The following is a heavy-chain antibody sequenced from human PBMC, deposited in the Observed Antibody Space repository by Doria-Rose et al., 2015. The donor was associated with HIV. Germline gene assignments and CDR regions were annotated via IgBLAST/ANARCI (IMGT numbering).Heavy chain of an antibody. CDR3: ARIKSSRWYHKYYFDF. D-gene: IGHD6-13*01. CDR1: GVSLSSPGMG. CDR2: IFSDDER. Sequence: QESGPVLVKPTETLTLTCTVSGVSLSSPGMGVSWIRQPPGKALEWLANIFSDDERSYKPSLKSRLTISRGTCKSQVVLTMTDMDPVDTATYYCARIKSSRWYHKYYFDFWGQGTLVIVSA. V-gene: IGHV2-26*01. J-gene: IGHJ4*02.